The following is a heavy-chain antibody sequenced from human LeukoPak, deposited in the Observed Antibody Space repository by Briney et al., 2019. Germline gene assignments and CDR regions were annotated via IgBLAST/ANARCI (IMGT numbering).Heavy chain of an antibody. V-gene: IGHV3-21*01. CDR3: ARGGTGRFDP. J-gene: IGHJ5*02. Sequence: AGGSLRLSCAASGFTFSSYSMNWVRQAPGKGLEWVSSISSSSSYIYYADSVKGRFTISRDNAKNSLYLRMNSLRAEDTAVYYCARGGTGRFDPWGQGTLVTVSS. CDR2: ISSSSSYI. CDR1: GFTFSSYS. D-gene: IGHD1-14*01.